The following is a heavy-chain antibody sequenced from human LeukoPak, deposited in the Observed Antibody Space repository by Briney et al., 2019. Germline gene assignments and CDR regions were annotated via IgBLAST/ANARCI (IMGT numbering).Heavy chain of an antibody. J-gene: IGHJ5*01. V-gene: IGHV3-30*02. CDR3: AKDRYISGWGWFVS. D-gene: IGHD6-19*01. Sequence: GGSLRLSCAASGFTFSSFGMHWVRQAPGQGLEWVAFVRYDGTKIYYADAVKGRFTISRDNSKSTLYLQMDSPRAEDTAVYYCAKDRYISGWGWFVSWGQGTLVTVSS. CDR1: GFTFSSFG. CDR2: VRYDGTKI.